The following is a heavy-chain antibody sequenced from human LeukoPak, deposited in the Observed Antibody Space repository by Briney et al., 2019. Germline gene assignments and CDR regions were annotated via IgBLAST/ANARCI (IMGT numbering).Heavy chain of an antibody. V-gene: IGHV3-30*02. CDR1: GFTFNSYA. Sequence: PGGSLRLSCAASGFTFNSYAMSWVRQAPGKGLEWVAFIRYDGSNKYYADSVKGRFTISRDNSKNTLYLQMNSLRAEDTAVYYCAKGKTYCSGGSCYYFDYWGQGTLVTVSS. CDR2: IRYDGSNK. J-gene: IGHJ4*02. D-gene: IGHD2-15*01. CDR3: AKGKTYCSGGSCYYFDY.